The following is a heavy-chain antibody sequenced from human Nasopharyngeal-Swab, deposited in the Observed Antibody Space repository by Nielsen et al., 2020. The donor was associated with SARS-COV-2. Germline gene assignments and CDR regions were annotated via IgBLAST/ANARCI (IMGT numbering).Heavy chain of an antibody. CDR3: ARARGPGFYYYYMDV. J-gene: IGHJ6*03. V-gene: IGHV4-30-4*01. D-gene: IGHD2-15*01. Sequence: RQAPGKGLEWIGYIYYSGSTYYNPSLKSRVTISVDTSKNQFSLKLSSVTAADTAVYYCARARGPGFYYYYMDVWGKGTTVTVSS. CDR2: IYYSGST.